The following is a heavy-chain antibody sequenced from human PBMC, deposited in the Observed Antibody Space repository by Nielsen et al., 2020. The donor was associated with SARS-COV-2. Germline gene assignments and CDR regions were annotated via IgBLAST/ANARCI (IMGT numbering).Heavy chain of an antibody. CDR2: FDPQDGET. V-gene: IGHV1-24*01. CDR3: ATEGI. J-gene: IGHJ4*02. CDR1: GGALTLFS. Sequence: ASVKVSCKVSGGALTLFSMHWVRQAPGKGLEWMGEFDPQDGETTYAQKFQGRVTMTEDTSTDTAYMELSSLRSEDTAVYYCATEGIWGQGTLVTVSS. D-gene: IGHD2-15*01.